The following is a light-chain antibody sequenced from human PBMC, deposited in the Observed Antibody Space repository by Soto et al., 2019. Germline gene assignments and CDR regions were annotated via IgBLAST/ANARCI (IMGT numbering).Light chain of an antibody. V-gene: IGKV3-11*01. J-gene: IGKJ5*01. Sequence: VVLTEAPSTLSLSPLERATLSFMASQNVRTFLDWYQQKPGQAPRLLIYGASNRATGIPARFSGSGSGTDFTLTISSLEPEDFAVYYCQQYGSSPITFGQGTRLEIK. CDR2: GAS. CDR1: QNVRTF. CDR3: QQYGSSPIT.